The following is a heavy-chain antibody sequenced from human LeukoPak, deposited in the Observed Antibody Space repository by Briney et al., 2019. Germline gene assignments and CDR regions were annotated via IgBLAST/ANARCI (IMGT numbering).Heavy chain of an antibody. CDR2: MNPNSGNT. CDR1: GYTFTNYD. Sequence: ASVKVSCKASGYTFTNYDINWVRQASGQGLDWMGWMNPNSGNTGYAQKFQGRVTMTRNTSISTAYMELSSLSSEGTAVYYCARGPGCISTSCPYYFDYWGRGTLVTVSS. J-gene: IGHJ4*02. V-gene: IGHV1-8*01. D-gene: IGHD2-2*01. CDR3: ARGPGCISTSCPYYFDY.